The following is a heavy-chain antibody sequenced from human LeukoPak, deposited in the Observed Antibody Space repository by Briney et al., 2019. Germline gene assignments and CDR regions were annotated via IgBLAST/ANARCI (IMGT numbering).Heavy chain of an antibody. CDR3: ARGNTWLVDY. Sequence: SETLSLTCTVSGGSISRYYWSWIRQPPGKGLEWIGYLYYSGSTNYNPSLKRRLTISVDTSKNQFSLRLSSVTAADTAVYYCARGNTWLVDYWGQGTLVTVSS. V-gene: IGHV4-59*01. D-gene: IGHD3-9*01. CDR1: GGSISRYY. CDR2: LYYSGST. J-gene: IGHJ4*02.